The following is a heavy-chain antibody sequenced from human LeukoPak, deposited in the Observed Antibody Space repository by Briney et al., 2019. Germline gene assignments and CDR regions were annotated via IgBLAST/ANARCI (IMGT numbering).Heavy chain of an antibody. CDR2: INPNGAGA. V-gene: IGHV1-46*01. CDR3: ARGRTPTYDFWSGYSH. Sequence: ASVKVSCKASGYTFANYYIHWVRQAPEGGLEWMGIINPNGAGASYAQKFQGRVTITRNTSISTAYMELSSLRSEDTAVYYCARGRTPTYDFWSGYSHWGQGTLVTVSS. CDR1: GYTFANYY. J-gene: IGHJ4*02. D-gene: IGHD3-3*01.